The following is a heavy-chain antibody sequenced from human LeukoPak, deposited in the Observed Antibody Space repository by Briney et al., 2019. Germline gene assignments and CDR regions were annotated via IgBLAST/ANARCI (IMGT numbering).Heavy chain of an antibody. CDR3: ARDRGVGATTYFDY. CDR1: GYTFTGYY. Sequence: ASVKVSCKASGYTFTGYYIHWVRQAPGQGLEWMGWINPNINGTNYAQKFQGRVTLTTDTSTSTAYMELRSLRSDDTAVYYCARDRGVGATTYFDYWGQGTLVTVSS. CDR2: INPNINGT. V-gene: IGHV1-2*02. D-gene: IGHD1-26*01. J-gene: IGHJ4*02.